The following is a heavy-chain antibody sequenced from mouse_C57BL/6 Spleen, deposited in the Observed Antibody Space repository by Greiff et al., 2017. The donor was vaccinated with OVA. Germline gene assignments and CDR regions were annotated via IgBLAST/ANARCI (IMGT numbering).Heavy chain of an antibody. CDR3: AREGTTTWYFDV. CDR1: GYYFNGYY. Sequence: VQLQQSGPELVKPGASVKISCKASGYYFNGYYMHWVKQSHGNILDWIGYIYPYNGVSCYNQKFKGKATLTVDKSSSTAYMELRSLTSEDSAVYCCAREGTTTWYFDVWGTGTTVTVSS. CDR2: IYPYNGVS. D-gene: IGHD5-5*01. J-gene: IGHJ1*03. V-gene: IGHV1-31*01.